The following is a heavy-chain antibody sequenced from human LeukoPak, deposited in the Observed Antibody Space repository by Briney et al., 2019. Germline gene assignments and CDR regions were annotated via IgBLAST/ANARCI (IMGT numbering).Heavy chain of an antibody. CDR3: ATIAAADIDY. V-gene: IGHV3-30*02. CDR2: IRYDGSNK. J-gene: IGHJ4*02. Sequence: GGSLRLSCAASGFTFSSYGMHWVRQAPGKGLEWVAFIRYDGSNKYYADSVKGRFTISRDNSKNTLYLQMNSLRAEDTAVYYCATIAAADIDYWSQGTLVTVSS. D-gene: IGHD6-13*01. CDR1: GFTFSSYG.